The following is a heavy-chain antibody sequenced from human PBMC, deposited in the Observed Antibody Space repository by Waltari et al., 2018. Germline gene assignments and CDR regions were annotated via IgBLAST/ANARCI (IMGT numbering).Heavy chain of an antibody. CDR2: INPNSGGT. D-gene: IGHD6-13*01. Sequence: QVQLVQSGAEVKKPGASVKVSCKASGYTFTGYYMHLVRQAPGQGLEWMGRINPNSGGTNYAQKFQGRVTMTRDTSISTAYMELSRLRSDDTAVYYCARLSQQLVIDGWFDPWGQGTLVTVSS. J-gene: IGHJ5*02. CDR3: ARLSQQLVIDGWFDP. CDR1: GYTFTGYY. V-gene: IGHV1-2*06.